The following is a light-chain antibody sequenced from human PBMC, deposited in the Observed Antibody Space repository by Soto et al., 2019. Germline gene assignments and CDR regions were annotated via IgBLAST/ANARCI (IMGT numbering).Light chain of an antibody. Sequence: EIVMTQSPATLSLSPGERATLSCRASQSVSSSYLSWYQQKPGQSPRLLIYGASTRATGIPARFSGSGSGTDFTLTISSLQPEDFAVYYCQQDYNFRYTFGQGTKLEIK. V-gene: IGKV3D-7*01. CDR1: QSVSSSY. CDR2: GAS. CDR3: QQDYNFRYT. J-gene: IGKJ2*01.